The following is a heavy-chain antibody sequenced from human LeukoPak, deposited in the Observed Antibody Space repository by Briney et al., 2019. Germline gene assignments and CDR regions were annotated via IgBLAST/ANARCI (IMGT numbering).Heavy chain of an antibody. D-gene: IGHD4-17*01. CDR1: GFTFSSYG. J-gene: IGHJ4*02. V-gene: IGHV3-23*01. CDR3: AKVGHDYGDFYGYYFDY. Sequence: GGSLRLSCAASGFTFSSYGMSWVRQAPGKGLEWVSAISGSGGSTYYADSVKGRFTISRDNSKNTLYLQMNSLRAEDTAVYYCAKVGHDYGDFYGYYFDYWGQGILVTVSS. CDR2: ISGSGGST.